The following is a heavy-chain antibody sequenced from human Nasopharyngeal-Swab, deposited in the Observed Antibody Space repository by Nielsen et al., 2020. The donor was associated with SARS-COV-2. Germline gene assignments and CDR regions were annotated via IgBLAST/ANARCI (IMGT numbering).Heavy chain of an antibody. J-gene: IGHJ4*02. CDR1: GGSISSDSYH. CDR3: ARRELGRDDFDY. Sequence: SETLSLTCTVSGGSISSDSYHWGWIRQPPGKGLEWVGTIYYTGSTYYNPSLKSRVSISVVASKNQFSLMLSSVTAADTAVYYCARRELGRDDFDYWGQGTLVTVSS. D-gene: IGHD1-1*01. V-gene: IGHV4-39*01. CDR2: IYYTGST.